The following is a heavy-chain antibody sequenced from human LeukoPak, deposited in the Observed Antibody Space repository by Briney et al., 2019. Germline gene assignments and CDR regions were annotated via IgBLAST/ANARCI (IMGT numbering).Heavy chain of an antibody. CDR2: ISGSGGST. CDR3: AKNPRYFDWLLLPADFDY. D-gene: IGHD3-9*01. J-gene: IGHJ4*02. Sequence: GGSLRLSCAASGFTFSSYAMSWVRQAPGKGLEWVSGISGSGGSTYYADSVKGRFTISRDNSKNTLYLQMNSLRAEDTAVYYCAKNPRYFDWLLLPADFDYWGQGTLVTVSS. V-gene: IGHV3-23*01. CDR1: GFTFSSYA.